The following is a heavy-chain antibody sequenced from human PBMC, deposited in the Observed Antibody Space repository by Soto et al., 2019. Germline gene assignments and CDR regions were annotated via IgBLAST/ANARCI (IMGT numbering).Heavy chain of an antibody. J-gene: IGHJ4*02. CDR1: GVTFSDYW. D-gene: IGHD2-2*01. CDR2: IKQDGSGK. CDR3: ARLPDVDDRYYFDY. Sequence: PGGSLRLSCAASGVTFSDYWMGWVRQTTGKGLEWLANIKQDGSGKYYVASVKGRFTISRDNAKNSLYLQMNSLRAEDTAVYYCARLPDVDDRYYFDYWGQGTLVTVSS. V-gene: IGHV3-7*01.